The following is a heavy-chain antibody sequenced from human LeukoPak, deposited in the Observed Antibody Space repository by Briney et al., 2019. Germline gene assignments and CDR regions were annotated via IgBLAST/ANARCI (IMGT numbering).Heavy chain of an antibody. Sequence: SETLSLTCAVYGASFNDYYWSWIRQPPGKGLEWIGEINHSGSTNNNPSLKSRVTISVDTSKNQFSLKLSSVTAADTAVYYCARHLGSGWYFDYWGQGTLVTVSS. CDR1: GASFNDYY. V-gene: IGHV4-34*01. D-gene: IGHD6-19*01. J-gene: IGHJ4*02. CDR2: INHSGST. CDR3: ARHLGSGWYFDY.